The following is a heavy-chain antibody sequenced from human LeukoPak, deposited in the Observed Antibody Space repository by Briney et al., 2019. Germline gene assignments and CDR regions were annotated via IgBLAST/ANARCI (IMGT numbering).Heavy chain of an antibody. J-gene: IGHJ4*02. CDR2: IYYSGST. Sequence: SETLSLTCTVSGGSVSSDSYYWSWIRQPPGKGLEWIGYIYYSGSTNYNPSLKSRVTISVDTSRNQFSLKLSSVTAADTAVYYCARVEWTGTTVFDYWGQGTLVTVSS. CDR3: ARVEWTGTTVFDY. D-gene: IGHD1-7*01. V-gene: IGHV4-61*01. CDR1: GGSVSSDSYY.